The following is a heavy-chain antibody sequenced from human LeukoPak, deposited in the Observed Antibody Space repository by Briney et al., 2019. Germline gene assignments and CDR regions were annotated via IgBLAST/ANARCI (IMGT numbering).Heavy chain of an antibody. J-gene: IGHJ5*02. CDR1: GGSFSGYY. Sequence: SETLSLTCAVYGGSFSGYYWSWIRQPPGKGLEWIGEINHSGSTNYNPSLKSRVTISVDTSKNQFSLKLSSVTAADTAEYYCAREVWVVVAATRWFDPWGQGTLVTVSS. D-gene: IGHD2-15*01. V-gene: IGHV4-34*01. CDR3: AREVWVVVAATRWFDP. CDR2: INHSGST.